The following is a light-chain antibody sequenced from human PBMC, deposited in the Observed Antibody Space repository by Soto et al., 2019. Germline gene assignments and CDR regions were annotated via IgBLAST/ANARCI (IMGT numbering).Light chain of an antibody. V-gene: IGLV2-14*03. CDR2: DVS. CDR1: SSDVGGYNY. CDR3: SSYTRSDTYV. J-gene: IGLJ1*01. Sequence: QSALTQPASVSGSPGQSITISCTGTSSDVGGYNYVSWYQQHPGKAPKLMISDVSTRPSGVSNRFSGSKSGNTASLTISGLQAEDEADYYCSSYTRSDTYVFGTGTKLTVL.